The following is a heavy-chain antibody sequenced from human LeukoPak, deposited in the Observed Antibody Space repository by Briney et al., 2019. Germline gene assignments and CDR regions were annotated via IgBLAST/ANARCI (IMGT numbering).Heavy chain of an antibody. Sequence: GGSLRLSCAASGFTFSNAWMSWVRQAPGKGLEWVGRIKSKTDGGTTDYAAPVKGRFTISRDDSKSTLYLQMNSLKTEDTAVYYCTTADYYDSSGYSWGQGTLVTVSS. CDR3: TTADYYDSSGYS. V-gene: IGHV3-15*01. D-gene: IGHD3-22*01. J-gene: IGHJ4*02. CDR2: IKSKTDGGTT. CDR1: GFTFSNAW.